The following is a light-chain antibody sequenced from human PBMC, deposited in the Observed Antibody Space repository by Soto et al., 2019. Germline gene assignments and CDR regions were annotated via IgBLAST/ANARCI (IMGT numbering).Light chain of an antibody. Sequence: EIVLTQSPATLSLSPGERATLSCRASQSVNSYLAWYQQKPGQAPRLLIYDASNRATGIPARFSGIGSETDFTLTISSLEPEDFAVYYCQQRSNWPTTFGPGTKVDIK. CDR1: QSVNSY. CDR3: QQRSNWPTT. V-gene: IGKV3-11*01. J-gene: IGKJ3*01. CDR2: DAS.